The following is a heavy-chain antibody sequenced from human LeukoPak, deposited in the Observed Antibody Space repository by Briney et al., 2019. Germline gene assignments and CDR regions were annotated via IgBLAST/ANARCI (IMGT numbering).Heavy chain of an antibody. D-gene: IGHD1-26*01. J-gene: IGHJ6*02. V-gene: IGHV1-69*04. CDR2: IIPIFGIA. CDR1: GGTFSSYA. Sequence: GSSVKVSCKASGGTFSSYAISWVRQAPGRGLEWMGRIIPIFGIANYAQKFQGRVTITSDKSTSTAYMELSSLRSEDTAVYYCAREGSGSYYGMDVWGQGTTVTVSS. CDR3: AREGSGSYYGMDV.